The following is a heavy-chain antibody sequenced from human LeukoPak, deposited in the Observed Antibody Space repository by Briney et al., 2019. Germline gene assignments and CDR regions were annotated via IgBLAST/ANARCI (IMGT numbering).Heavy chain of an antibody. V-gene: IGHV3-21*01. J-gene: IGHJ4*02. CDR2: ISSSTGYI. D-gene: IGHD5-18*01. CDR1: GFTFSYSS. Sequence: GGSLRLSCAASGFTFSYSSMNWVRQAPGKGLEWVSSISSSTGYIYYADSVKGRFTISRDNAKNSLYLQMNSLSAEDTAVYYCARGNTAMVRSYFDYWGLGTLVTVSS. CDR3: ARGNTAMVRSYFDY.